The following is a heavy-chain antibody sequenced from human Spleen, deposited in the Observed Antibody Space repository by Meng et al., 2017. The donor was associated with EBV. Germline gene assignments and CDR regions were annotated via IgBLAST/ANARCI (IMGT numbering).Heavy chain of an antibody. J-gene: IGHJ1*01. CDR1: GGSVSTGDYH. Sequence: QVQLPESGPGLLKPSEPLSLTCSVSGGSVSTGDYHWTWIRQSPDKKLEWIGLIYYGGDTKYAPSLRSRVTFSIDTAKNQVSLTLTSVTAADTAKYYCGRGHYDNYFSAVEHWGQGTLVTVSS. CDR2: IYYGGDT. V-gene: IGHV4-61*08. D-gene: IGHD3-9*01. CDR3: GRGHYDNYFSAVEH.